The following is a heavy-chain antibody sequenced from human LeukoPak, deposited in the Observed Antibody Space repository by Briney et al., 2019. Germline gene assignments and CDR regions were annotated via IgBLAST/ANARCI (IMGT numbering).Heavy chain of an antibody. J-gene: IGHJ4*02. CDR3: AVTYPLITITY. V-gene: IGHV3-7*01. Sequence: PVGSLRLSCAASGFTFSSYWMTWVRQAPGKGLEWVANIKQGGSEKYYVDSVKGRFTISRDNVNNSLYLHMNSLRAEDTAVYYCAVTYPLITITYWGQGTLVTVSS. D-gene: IGHD3-16*01. CDR1: GFTFSSYW. CDR2: IKQGGSEK.